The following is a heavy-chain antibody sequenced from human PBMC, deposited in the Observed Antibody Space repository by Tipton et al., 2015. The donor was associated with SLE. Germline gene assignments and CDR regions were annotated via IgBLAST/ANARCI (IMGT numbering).Heavy chain of an antibody. CDR1: GGSISSGSYY. Sequence: TLSLTCTVSGGSISSGSYYWSWIRQPAGKGLEWIGRIYTSGSTNYNPSLKSRVTISVDTSKNQFSLKLTSVTAADTAVYYCATEHFDYWGQGTLVTVSS. CDR2: IYTSGST. D-gene: IGHD1/OR15-1a*01. V-gene: IGHV4-61*02. CDR3: ATEHFDY. J-gene: IGHJ4*02.